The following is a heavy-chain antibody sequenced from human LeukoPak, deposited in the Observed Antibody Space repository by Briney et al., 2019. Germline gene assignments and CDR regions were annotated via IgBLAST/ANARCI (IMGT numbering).Heavy chain of an antibody. CDR1: GFTFNTYW. CDR3: DRVSIGWSSLDY. V-gene: IGHV3-74*01. D-gene: IGHD6-19*01. Sequence: GGSLRLSCAASGFTFNTYWMHWIRQSPGKGLVGGSRINPDGTTTSYADSVKGRFTISRDNAKDTAYRQMHSTRDQDPAVYSCDRVSIGWSSLDYWGPGTLVIVS. J-gene: IGHJ4*02. CDR2: INPDGTTT.